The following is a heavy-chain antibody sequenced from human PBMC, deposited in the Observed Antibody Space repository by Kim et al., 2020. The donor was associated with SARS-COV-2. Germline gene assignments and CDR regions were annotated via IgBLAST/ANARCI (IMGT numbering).Heavy chain of an antibody. J-gene: IGHJ6*03. CDR3: ARLGDGEQWLVRLVGAAQYYYYYMDV. D-gene: IGHD6-19*01. V-gene: IGHV5-51*01. Sequence: GESLKISCKGSGYSFTSYWIGWVRQMPGKGLEWMGIIYPGDSDTRYSPSFQGQVTISADKSISTAYLQWSSLKASDTAMYYCARLGDGEQWLVRLVGAAQYYYYYMDVWGKGTTVTVSS. CDR1: GYSFTSYW. CDR2: IYPGDSDT.